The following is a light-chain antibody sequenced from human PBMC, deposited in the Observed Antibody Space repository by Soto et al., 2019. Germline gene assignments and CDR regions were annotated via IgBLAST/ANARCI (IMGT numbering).Light chain of an antibody. CDR1: QRASSQY. Sequence: VLTQSPDTLSLSPGDRATLSCRANQRASSQYLSWYQQRPGQPPSLLIYSVYMRADGVPDRFSGSRSGSEFTLTINSHAPEDFSVYYCQDFDSPQWTFGQGTKIE. V-gene: IGKV3-20*01. J-gene: IGKJ1*01. CDR2: SVY. CDR3: QDFDSPQWT.